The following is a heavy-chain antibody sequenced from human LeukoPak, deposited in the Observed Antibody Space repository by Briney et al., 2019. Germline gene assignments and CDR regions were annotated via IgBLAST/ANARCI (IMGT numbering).Heavy chain of an antibody. Sequence: PGGSLRLSCAASGHYWMHWVRQAPGKGLVWVSHISSDGSWTSYADSVKGRFTISRDNSKNIVSLQMNNLRAEDTAVYYCARGRGLGVVSPYFDYCGQGTLVTVSS. CDR2: ISSDGSWT. V-gene: IGHV3-74*01. J-gene: IGHJ4*02. CDR1: GHYW. CDR3: ARGRGLGVVSPYFDY. D-gene: IGHD3-3*01.